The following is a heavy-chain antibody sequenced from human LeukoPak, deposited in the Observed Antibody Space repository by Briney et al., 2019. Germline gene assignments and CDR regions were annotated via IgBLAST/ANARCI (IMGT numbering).Heavy chain of an antibody. CDR2: ISYDGSNK. CDR1: GFTFSSYA. CDR3: ARDREYSYGSFGY. J-gene: IGHJ4*02. V-gene: IGHV3-30-3*01. Sequence: GGSLRLSCAVSGFTFSSYAMHWVRQAPGKGLEWVAVISYDGSNKYYADSVKGRFTISRDNSKNTLYLQMNSLRAEDTAVYYCARDREYSYGSFGYWGQGTLVTVSS. D-gene: IGHD5-18*01.